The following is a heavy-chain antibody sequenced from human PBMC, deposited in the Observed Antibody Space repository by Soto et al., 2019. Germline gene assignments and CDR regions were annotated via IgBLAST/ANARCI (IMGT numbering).Heavy chain of an antibody. V-gene: IGHV3-23*01. CDR1: GFTFSSYA. CDR3: AGRGWPDYYYGMDV. D-gene: IGHD6-19*01. J-gene: IGHJ6*02. CDR2: ISGSGGST. Sequence: PGGSLRLSCAASGFTFSSYAMSWVRQAPGKGLEWVSAISGSGGSTYYADSVKGRFTISRGNSKSTLYLQMNSLRAEDTAAYYCAGRGWPDYYYGMDVWGQGTTVTVSS.